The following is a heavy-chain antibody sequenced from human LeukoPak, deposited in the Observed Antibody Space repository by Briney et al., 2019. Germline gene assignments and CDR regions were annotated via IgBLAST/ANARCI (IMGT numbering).Heavy chain of an antibody. CDR1: GYTLTELS. CDR2: FDPEDGET. V-gene: IGHV1-24*01. Sequence: ASVKVSCKVSGYTLTELSMHWVRQAPGKGLEWMGGFDPEDGETIYAQKFQGRVTVTEDTSTDTAYMELSSLRSEDTAVYYCATQQYCSSTSCYLDFDYWGQGTLVTVSS. D-gene: IGHD2-2*01. J-gene: IGHJ4*02. CDR3: ATQQYCSSTSCYLDFDY.